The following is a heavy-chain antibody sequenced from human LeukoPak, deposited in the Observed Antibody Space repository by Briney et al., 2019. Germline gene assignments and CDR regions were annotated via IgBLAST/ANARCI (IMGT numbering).Heavy chain of an antibody. CDR1: GFSVSSNY. CDR2: IYSTGSI. Sequence: GRSLRLSCAASGFSVSSNYMSWVRQAPGKGLEWVSVIYSTGSIYYADSVKGRFTISRDPSKNTLYLQMDSLRAADTAVYYCVKHTALYNNHGDFNWYDPWGQGTLVTVSS. V-gene: IGHV3-66*04. CDR3: VKHTALYNNHGDFNWYDP. J-gene: IGHJ5*02. D-gene: IGHD4-17*01.